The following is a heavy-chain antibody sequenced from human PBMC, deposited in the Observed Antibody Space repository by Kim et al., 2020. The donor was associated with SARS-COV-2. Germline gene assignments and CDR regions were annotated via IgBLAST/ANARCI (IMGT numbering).Heavy chain of an antibody. V-gene: IGHV1-46*04. Sequence: ASVKVSCKASGYTFTSYYMHWVRQAPGQGLEWVGIINPRSGSISYAQELQGRVTMTRDTSTSTAYMELNSLRSEDTAVYYCARPQKSGYDLEYYYYYGMDVWGQGTTVTVTS. CDR2: INPRSGSI. J-gene: IGHJ6*02. CDR1: GYTFTSYY. D-gene: IGHD5-12*01. CDR3: ARPQKSGYDLEYYYYYGMDV.